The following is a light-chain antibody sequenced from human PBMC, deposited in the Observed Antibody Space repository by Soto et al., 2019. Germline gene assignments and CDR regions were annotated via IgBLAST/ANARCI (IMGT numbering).Light chain of an antibody. J-gene: IGKJ2*01. V-gene: IGKV1-39*01. CDR3: QQTFKHPYS. Sequence: DIQMTQSPNSLSASVGDRVTISCRASQNIVTYLNWYQQKPGQAPNLLVYAASSLQNAVPSRFSGSGSVTDFTLTISTLQPEDFATYYCQQTFKHPYSIGHGTKLEI. CDR1: QNIVTY. CDR2: AAS.